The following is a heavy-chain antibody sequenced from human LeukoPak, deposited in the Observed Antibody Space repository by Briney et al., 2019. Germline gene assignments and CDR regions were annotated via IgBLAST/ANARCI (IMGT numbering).Heavy chain of an antibody. CDR2: IIDSGYT. J-gene: IGHJ4*02. CDR3: ASRER. V-gene: IGHV4-39*07. CDR1: GGSISSSSYY. Sequence: SETLSLTCTVSGGSISSSSYYWGWIRQPPGKGLEWIGEIIDSGYTSYSPSLKGRVTISIDTSKHQFSLNLISVTAADTAMYYCASRERWGQGTPVTVSS.